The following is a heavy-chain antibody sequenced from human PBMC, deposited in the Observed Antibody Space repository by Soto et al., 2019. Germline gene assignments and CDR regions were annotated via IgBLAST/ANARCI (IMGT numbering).Heavy chain of an antibody. V-gene: IGHV5-51*03. D-gene: IGHD6-13*01. Sequence: EVQLVQSGAEVKKPGESLKISCKGSGYSFTSYWIGWVRQMPGKGLEWMGIIYPGDSDTRYSPSFQGQVTISADKSISTADLKWRGLKASDTARYCCATSGGGQKQHRPKYYYGMDVWGQGTTVTVSS. J-gene: IGHJ6*02. CDR1: GYSFTSYW. CDR3: ATSGGGQKQHRPKYYYGMDV. CDR2: IYPGDSDT.